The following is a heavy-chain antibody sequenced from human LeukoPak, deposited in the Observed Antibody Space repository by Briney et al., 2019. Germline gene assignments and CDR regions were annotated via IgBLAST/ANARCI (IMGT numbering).Heavy chain of an antibody. Sequence: PGGSLRLSCAASGFTFSDYWMSWVRQAPEKGLERVANIRQDGSDKYYVDSVKGRFTISRDNAKNSLYLQMNSLRAEDTAVYYCARVLSRYCSSAGCYDGVFDYWGQGTLVTVSS. CDR3: ARVLSRYCSSAGCYDGVFDY. D-gene: IGHD2-2*01. CDR2: IRQDGSDK. V-gene: IGHV3-7*03. J-gene: IGHJ4*02. CDR1: GFTFSDYW.